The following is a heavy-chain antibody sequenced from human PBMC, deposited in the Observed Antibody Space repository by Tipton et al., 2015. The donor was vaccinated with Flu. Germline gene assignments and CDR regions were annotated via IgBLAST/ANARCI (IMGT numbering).Heavy chain of an antibody. J-gene: IGHJ6*02. CDR3: AGGWGGSSSSCCCYHGMDV. D-gene: IGHD6-6*01. V-gene: IGHV1-8*01. CDR2: MNPNSGNT. CDR1: GYTFTSYD. Sequence: QLVQSGAEVKKPGASVKVSCKASGYTFTSYDINWVRQATGQGLEWMGWMNPNSGNTGYAQKFQGRVTMTRNTSISTAYMELSSLRCEDAAVVYCAGGWGGSSSSCCCYHGMDVWGQGPTVTVSS.